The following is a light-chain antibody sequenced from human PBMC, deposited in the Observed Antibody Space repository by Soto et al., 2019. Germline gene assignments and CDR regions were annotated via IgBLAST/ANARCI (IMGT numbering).Light chain of an antibody. V-gene: IGKV3-20*01. CDR2: GAS. Sequence: EIVLTQSPGTVSLSPGERATLSCRASQSVSSNYLAWYQQKPGQAPRLLIHGASSRATGIPDRFSGSGSGTDFTLTISRLEPEDFAVYYCQQYGGLPSTFGQGTKVEIK. CDR3: QQYGGLPST. CDR1: QSVSSNY. J-gene: IGKJ1*01.